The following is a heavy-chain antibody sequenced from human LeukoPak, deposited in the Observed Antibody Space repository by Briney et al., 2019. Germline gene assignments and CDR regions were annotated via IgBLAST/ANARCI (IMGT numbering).Heavy chain of an antibody. Sequence: ASVKVSCKASGYTFTSYGISWVRQAPGQGLEWMGWISAYNGNTNYAQKLQGRVTMTTDTSTSTAYMGLRSLRSDDTAVYYCARSPGDSSSWYWDPNFDYWGQGTLVTVSS. J-gene: IGHJ4*02. CDR1: GYTFTSYG. V-gene: IGHV1-18*01. CDR3: ARSPGDSSSWYWDPNFDY. CDR2: ISAYNGNT. D-gene: IGHD6-13*01.